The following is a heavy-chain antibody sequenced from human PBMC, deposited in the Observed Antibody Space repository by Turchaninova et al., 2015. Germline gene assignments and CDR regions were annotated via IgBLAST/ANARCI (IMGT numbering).Heavy chain of an antibody. CDR1: GFPLTNARMG. CDR2: IFSNDEK. Sequence: QVTLKESGPVLVKPTETVTLTCTVSGFPLTNARMGVAWTRQPPGKALEWLAHIFSNDEKSYSTSLKSRLTISKNTSKSQVVLIMTNMDPVDTATYFCAQMREFDSYSYYGMDVWGQGTTVTVSS. D-gene: IGHD3-9*01. J-gene: IGHJ6*02. V-gene: IGHV2-26*01. CDR3: AQMREFDSYSYYGMDV.